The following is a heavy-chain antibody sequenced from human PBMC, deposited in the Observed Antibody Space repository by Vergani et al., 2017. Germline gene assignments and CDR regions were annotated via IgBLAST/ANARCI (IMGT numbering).Heavy chain of an antibody. J-gene: IGHJ4*02. CDR1: GYTFTSYA. CDR3: ARAPIFGVVSYYFDY. Sequence: QVQLVQSGAEVKKPGASVKVSCKASGYTFTSYAMHWVRQAPGQRLEWMGWINAGNGNTKYSQKFQGRVTITRDTSASTAYMELSSLRSEDTAVYYCARAPIFGVVSYYFDYWGQGTLVTVSS. V-gene: IGHV1-3*01. CDR2: INAGNGNT. D-gene: IGHD3-3*01.